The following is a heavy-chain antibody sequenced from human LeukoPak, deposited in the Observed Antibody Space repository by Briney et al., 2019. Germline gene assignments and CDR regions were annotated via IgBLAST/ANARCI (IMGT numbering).Heavy chain of an antibody. J-gene: IGHJ4*02. V-gene: IGHV3-7*01. CDR1: GFTFSSYW. Sequence: GGSLRLSCAASGFTFSSYWMSWVRQSPGKGLEWVANIKQDGSETYYVDSVEGRFTISRDNSKNSLYLQMNSLRVEDTAVYYCARDSPYSARGQPTDYWGQGTLVTVSS. CDR2: IKQDGSET. CDR3: ARDSPYSARGQPTDY. D-gene: IGHD3-10*01.